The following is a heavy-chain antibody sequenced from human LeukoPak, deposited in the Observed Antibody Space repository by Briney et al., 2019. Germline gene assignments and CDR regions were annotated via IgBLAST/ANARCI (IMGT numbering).Heavy chain of an antibody. Sequence: GRSLRLSCAASGFTFSSYGMHWVRPAPGKGLEWGAVLWYDGSNKYYADSVKGRFTISRDNSKNTLYLQMNSVRAEDTAVYYCARVGVITMVRGVYYYYYGMDVWGQGTTVTVSS. V-gene: IGHV3-33*01. J-gene: IGHJ6*02. CDR2: LWYDGSNK. CDR3: ARVGVITMVRGVYYYYYGMDV. D-gene: IGHD3-10*01. CDR1: GFTFSSYG.